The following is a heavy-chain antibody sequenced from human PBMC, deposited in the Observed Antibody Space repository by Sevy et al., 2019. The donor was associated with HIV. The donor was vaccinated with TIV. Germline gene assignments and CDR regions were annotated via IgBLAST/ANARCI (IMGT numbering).Heavy chain of an antibody. CDR2: IYSIGST. D-gene: IGHD3-10*01. CDR1: GGSISSGSYY. CDR3: ATSWRYYASGKPEDLFDY. V-gene: IGHV4-61*02. J-gene: IGHJ4*02. Sequence: SETLSLSCAVSGGSISSGSYYWTWIRQPAGKGLEWIGRIYSIGSTNYNPSLKSRFTTSADTSKNQFSLKLRSVTAADTAVYYCATSWRYYASGKPEDLFDYWGQGTQVTVSS.